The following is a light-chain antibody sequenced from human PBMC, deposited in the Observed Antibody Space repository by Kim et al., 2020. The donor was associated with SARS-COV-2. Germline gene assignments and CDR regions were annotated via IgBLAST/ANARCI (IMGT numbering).Light chain of an antibody. V-gene: IGKV1-39*01. CDR3: QQSYITPFT. Sequence: DIQMTQSPSSLSASVGDRVTITCRTSQSISSHLNWYHQKPGRAPKLLIYAASTLQGGVPSRFSGSGSESDFTLTISSLQPEDFATYFCQQSYITPFTFGPGTKVDIK. CDR2: AAS. CDR1: QSISSH. J-gene: IGKJ3*01.